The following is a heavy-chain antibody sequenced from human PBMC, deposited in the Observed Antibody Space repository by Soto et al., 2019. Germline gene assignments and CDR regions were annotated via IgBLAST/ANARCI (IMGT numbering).Heavy chain of an antibody. CDR1: GFTFSNAW. CDR3: MGYCSGGSCYPLDYYYYYGMDV. V-gene: IGHV3-15*01. CDR2: IKSKTDGGTT. Sequence: PGGSLRLSCAASGFTFSNAWMSWVRQAPGKGLEWVGRIKSKTDGGTTDYAAPVKGRFTISRDDSKNTLYLQMNSLKTEDTAVYYCMGYCSGGSCYPLDYYYYYGMDVWGQGTTVTVSS. D-gene: IGHD2-15*01. J-gene: IGHJ6*02.